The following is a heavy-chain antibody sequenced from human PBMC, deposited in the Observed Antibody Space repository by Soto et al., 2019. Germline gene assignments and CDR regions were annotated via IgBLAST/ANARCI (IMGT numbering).Heavy chain of an antibody. Sequence: PGESLKISCKASGYSFSSYWIGWVRQLPGKGLEWMGIIYPSGSDTRYSPSFRGQVIISADRSISTAYLQWSSLKASDTGTYYCARRVGSSWRYFDSWGQGTLVTVPQ. CDR1: GYSFSSYW. D-gene: IGHD6-13*01. CDR2: IYPSGSDT. V-gene: IGHV5-51*01. J-gene: IGHJ4*02. CDR3: ARRVGSSWRYFDS.